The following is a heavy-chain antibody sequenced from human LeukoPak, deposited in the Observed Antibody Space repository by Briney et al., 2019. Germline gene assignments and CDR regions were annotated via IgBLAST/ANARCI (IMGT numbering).Heavy chain of an antibody. CDR3: ASTNWNYINY. Sequence: SSETLSLTCTVSGYSISSGYYWGWIRQPPGKGLEWIGSIYHSGSTYYNPSLKSRVTISVDTSKNQFSLKLSSVTAADTAVYYCASTNWNYINYWGQGTLVTVSS. CDR2: IYHSGST. V-gene: IGHV4-38-2*02. J-gene: IGHJ4*02. D-gene: IGHD1-7*01. CDR1: GYSISSGYY.